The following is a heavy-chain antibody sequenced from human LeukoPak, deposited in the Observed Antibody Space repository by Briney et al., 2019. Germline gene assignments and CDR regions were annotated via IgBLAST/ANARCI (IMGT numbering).Heavy chain of an antibody. CDR3: ARDTPGYCTNGVCYNDAFDI. CDR2: IYYSGST. V-gene: IGHV4-59*01. J-gene: IGHJ3*02. D-gene: IGHD2-8*01. Sequence: SETLSLTCTVSGGSISSYYWSWIRQPPGKGLKWIGYIYYSGSTNYNPSLKSRVTISVDTSKNQFSLKLSSATAADTAVYYCARDTPGYCTNGVCYNDAFDIWGQGTMVTVSS. CDR1: GGSISSYY.